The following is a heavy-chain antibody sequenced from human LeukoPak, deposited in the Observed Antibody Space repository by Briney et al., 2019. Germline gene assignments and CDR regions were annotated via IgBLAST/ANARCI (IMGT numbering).Heavy chain of an antibody. CDR2: INWNGGST. CDR1: GFTFDDYG. CDR3: ASGIRAFDN. D-gene: IGHD1-26*01. J-gene: IGHJ4*02. V-gene: IGHV3-20*04. Sequence: GGSLRLSCAASGFTFDDYGMSWVRQAPGKGLEWVSGINWNGGSTGYADSVKGRFTISRDNSKNTLYLQMNSLRGEDTAVYYCASGIRAFDNWGQGTLVTVSA.